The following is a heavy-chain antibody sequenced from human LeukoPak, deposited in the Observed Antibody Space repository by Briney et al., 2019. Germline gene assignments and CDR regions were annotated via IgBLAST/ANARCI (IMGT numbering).Heavy chain of an antibody. CDR3: AKGRGSAVTSAANY. J-gene: IGHJ4*02. Sequence: PGGSLRLSCAASGFTFSDYAMNWVRQAPGKGLEWVSSISGSGDNTYYADSVKDRFSISRDNSKTTVSLQMNSLRAEDTAAYYCAKGRGSAVTSAANYWGQGTLVTVSS. CDR1: GFTFSDYA. CDR2: ISGSGDNT. V-gene: IGHV3-23*01. D-gene: IGHD4-17*01.